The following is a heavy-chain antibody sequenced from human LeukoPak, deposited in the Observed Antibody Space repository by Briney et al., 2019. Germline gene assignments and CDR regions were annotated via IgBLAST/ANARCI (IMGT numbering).Heavy chain of an antibody. CDR3: AIDSGSYDY. Sequence: SETLSLTCTVSGGSISTGAYYWSWIRQHPGEGLEWIGYIYYSGSTYYNPSLKSRVTISVDTSKNQFSLKLSSVTAADTAVYYCAIDSGSYDYWGQGTLVTVSS. V-gene: IGHV4-31*03. D-gene: IGHD1-26*01. CDR1: GGSISTGAYY. CDR2: IYYSGST. J-gene: IGHJ4*02.